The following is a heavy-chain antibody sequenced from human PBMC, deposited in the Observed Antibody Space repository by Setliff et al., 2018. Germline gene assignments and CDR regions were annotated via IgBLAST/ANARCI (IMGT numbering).Heavy chain of an antibody. Sequence: PGGSLRLSCAASGFTFSKYWMSWVRQAPGKGPEWVANIKEDGSEKYYVDSVKGRFTISRDNAKNSLYLQMNSLRAEDTAVYYCARRHIGVIIGYYFDFWGQGTQVTVSS. CDR1: GFTFSKYW. CDR2: IKEDGSEK. D-gene: IGHD3-3*01. V-gene: IGHV3-7*03. CDR3: ARRHIGVIIGYYFDF. J-gene: IGHJ4*02.